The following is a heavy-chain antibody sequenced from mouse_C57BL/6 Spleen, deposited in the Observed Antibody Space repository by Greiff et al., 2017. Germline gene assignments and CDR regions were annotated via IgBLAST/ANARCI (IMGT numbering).Heavy chain of an antibody. CDR1: GYTFTDYN. CDR3: ARVPHYYGSSYYYFDY. CDR2: INPNNGGT. J-gene: IGHJ2*01. V-gene: IGHV1-22*01. Sequence: EVKLQESGPELVKPGASVKMSCKASGYTFTDYNMHWVKQSHGKSLEWIGYINPNNGGTSYNQKFKGKATLTVNKSSSTAYMELRSLTSEDSAVYYCARVPHYYGSSYYYFDYWGQGTTLTVSS. D-gene: IGHD1-1*01.